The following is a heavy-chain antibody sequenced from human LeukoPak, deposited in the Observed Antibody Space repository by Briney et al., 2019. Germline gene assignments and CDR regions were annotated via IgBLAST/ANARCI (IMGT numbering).Heavy chain of an antibody. Sequence: PGGSLRLSCAASGFTFSSYAMHWVRQAPGKGLEWVAVISYDGSNKYYADSVKGRFTISRDNSKNTLYLQMNSLRAEDTAVYYCARALRDFWSGYYSDAFDIWGQGTMVTVSS. CDR2: ISYDGSNK. CDR1: GFTFSSYA. J-gene: IGHJ3*02. V-gene: IGHV3-30*04. D-gene: IGHD3-3*01. CDR3: ARALRDFWSGYYSDAFDI.